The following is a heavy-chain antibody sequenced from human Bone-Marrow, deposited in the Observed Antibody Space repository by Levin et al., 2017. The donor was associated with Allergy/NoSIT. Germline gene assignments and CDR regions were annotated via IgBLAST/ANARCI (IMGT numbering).Heavy chain of an antibody. D-gene: IGHD6-6*01. Sequence: SETLSLTCTVSGGSVSSGSYYWSWIRQPPGKGLEWIGYIYYSGSTNYNPSLKSRVTISVDTSKNQFSLKLSSVTAADTAVYYCARDDLYSSSSLGAFDIWGQGTMVTVSS. J-gene: IGHJ3*02. CDR3: ARDDLYSSSSLGAFDI. CDR2: IYYSGST. CDR1: GGSVSSGSYY. V-gene: IGHV4-61*01.